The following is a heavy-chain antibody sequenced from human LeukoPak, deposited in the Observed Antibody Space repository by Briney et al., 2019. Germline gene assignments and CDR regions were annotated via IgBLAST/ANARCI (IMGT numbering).Heavy chain of an antibody. CDR1: GYTFTTYW. D-gene: IGHD4-17*01. CDR3: ARRGSDYGDFDY. Sequence: HGESLKISCKGSGYTFTTYWIAWVRQMPGKGLEWMGLIYPGDSDTRYSPSFQGQVTFSADKSVNTAYLEWSSLKASDTAMYYCARRGSDYGDFDYWGQGTLVTVSS. V-gene: IGHV5-51*01. J-gene: IGHJ4*02. CDR2: IYPGDSDT.